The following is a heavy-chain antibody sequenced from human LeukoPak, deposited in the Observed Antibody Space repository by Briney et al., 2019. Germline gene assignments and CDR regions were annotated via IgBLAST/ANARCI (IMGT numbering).Heavy chain of an antibody. CDR3: AKDRGYSTFDY. Sequence: GGSLRLSCAASAFTFSTSWMSWVRQAPGKGLEWVANIKEDGGEINYVDSMKGRFTISRDNAHNSLFLHMSSLRVEDTAIYYCAKDRGYSTFDYWGQGTLVTVSS. CDR1: AFTFSTSW. D-gene: IGHD4-23*01. CDR2: IKEDGGEI. V-gene: IGHV3-7*01. J-gene: IGHJ4*02.